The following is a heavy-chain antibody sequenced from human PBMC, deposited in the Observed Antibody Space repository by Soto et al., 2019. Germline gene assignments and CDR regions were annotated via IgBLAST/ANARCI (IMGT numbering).Heavy chain of an antibody. CDR1: GFTFASYP. Sequence: EVQVLESGGGLVQPGGSLRLSCAASGFTFASYPMSWVRQAPGQGLEWVSAVSGSGDSTYYADSVKGRFTISRDSSKNTLYLQRNSLRVEDMAVYYCAKGRIVGATSFDYWGQGALVTVSS. J-gene: IGHJ4*02. V-gene: IGHV3-23*01. CDR2: VSGSGDST. D-gene: IGHD1-26*01. CDR3: AKGRIVGATSFDY.